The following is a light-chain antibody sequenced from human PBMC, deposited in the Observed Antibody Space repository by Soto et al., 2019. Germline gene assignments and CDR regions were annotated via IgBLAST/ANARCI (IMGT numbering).Light chain of an antibody. CDR1: SSDVGGYNY. V-gene: IGLV2-14*01. CDR2: DVS. J-gene: IGLJ1*01. CDR3: SSYTSSSTLVYV. Sequence: QSVLTKPASVSGSPGQSITISCTGTSSDVGGYNYVSWYQQHPGKAPKLMIYDVSNRPSGVSNRFSGSKSGNTASLTISGLQAEDEADYYCSSYTSSSTLVYVFGTGTKVTVL.